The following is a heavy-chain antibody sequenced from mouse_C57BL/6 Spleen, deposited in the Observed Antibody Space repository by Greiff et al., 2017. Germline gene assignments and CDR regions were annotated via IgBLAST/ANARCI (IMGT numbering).Heavy chain of an antibody. J-gene: IGHJ1*03. Sequence: VQLQQSGAELVRPGASVTLSCKASGYTFTDYEMHWVKQTPVHGLEWIGAIDPETGGTAYHQKFKGKVILTADKSSSTAYMELRSLTSEDSAVYYCTRTVVNWYFDVWGTGTTVTVSS. V-gene: IGHV1-15*01. D-gene: IGHD1-1*01. CDR1: GYTFTDYE. CDR3: TRTVVNWYFDV. CDR2: IDPETGGT.